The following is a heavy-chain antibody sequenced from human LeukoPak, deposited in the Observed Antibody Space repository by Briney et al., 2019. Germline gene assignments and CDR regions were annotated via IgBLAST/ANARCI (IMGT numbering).Heavy chain of an antibody. CDR1: GNTFSSYG. Sequence: GGSLRLSCAASGNTFSSYGMYWVRQAPGKGLEWVAFIRFDGGNKYYADSVKGRFSVSRDNSRNTLYLQMNSLRPEDTAVYYCAKDAPCTNGVCALSGWGQGTLVTVPS. D-gene: IGHD2-8*01. CDR3: AKDAPCTNGVCALSG. J-gene: IGHJ4*02. CDR2: IRFDGGNK. V-gene: IGHV3-30*02.